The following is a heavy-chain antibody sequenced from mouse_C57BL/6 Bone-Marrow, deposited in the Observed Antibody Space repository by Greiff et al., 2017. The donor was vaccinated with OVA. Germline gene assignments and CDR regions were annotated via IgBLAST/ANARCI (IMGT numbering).Heavy chain of an antibody. CDR2: ISDGGSYT. D-gene: IGHD1-1*01. CDR1: GFTFSSYA. J-gene: IGHJ2*01. V-gene: IGHV5-4*03. CDR3: ASIYYYGSSPFFDY. Sequence: EVKLMVSGGGLVKPGGSLKLSCAASGFTFSSYAMSWVRQTPEKRLEWVATISDGGSYTYYPDNVKGRFTISRDNAKNNLYLQMSHLKSEDTAMYYCASIYYYGSSPFFDYWGQGTTLTVSS.